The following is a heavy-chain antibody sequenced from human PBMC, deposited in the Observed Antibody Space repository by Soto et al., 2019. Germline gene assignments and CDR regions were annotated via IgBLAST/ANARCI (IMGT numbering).Heavy chain of an antibody. D-gene: IGHD2-15*01. CDR3: ARVGVFDVVVVPYGMDV. Sequence: SVKVSCKASGGTFSSYSISWVLQAPGQGLEWMGGIIPIFGTANYAQKFQGRVTITADKSTSTAYMELSSLRSEDTAVYYCARVGVFDVVVVPYGMDVWGQGTTVTVSS. CDR1: GGTFSSYS. J-gene: IGHJ6*02. V-gene: IGHV1-69*06. CDR2: IIPIFGTA.